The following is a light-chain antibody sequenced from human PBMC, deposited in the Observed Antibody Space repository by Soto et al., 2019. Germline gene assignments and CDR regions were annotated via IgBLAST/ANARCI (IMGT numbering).Light chain of an antibody. Sequence: EIVLTQSPGTLSLSPGERATLSCRASQSVSSGYLAWYQQQPGQAPSLLIYAASTRATGIPDRFSGSGSGTDFTLTISRLEPEDFAVYYCQQYGSSLFTLGQGTRLEIK. CDR2: AAS. J-gene: IGKJ5*01. CDR3: QQYGSSLFT. V-gene: IGKV3-20*01. CDR1: QSVSSGY.